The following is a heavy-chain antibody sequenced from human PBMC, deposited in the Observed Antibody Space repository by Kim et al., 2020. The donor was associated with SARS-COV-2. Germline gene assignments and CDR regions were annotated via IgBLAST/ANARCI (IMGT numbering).Heavy chain of an antibody. CDR2: IHYGGTT. CDR1: GGSASSSSHY. D-gene: IGHD3-10*01. Sequence: SETLSLTCTVSGGSASSSSHYWGWIRQPPGKGLEWVGSIHYGGTTYYNPSLKSRVTITVDTSNNEFSLKLRSVTATDTAVYYCARNYSAGSGTYFDSYFYYGMDVWGQGTTVTVSS. J-gene: IGHJ6*02. V-gene: IGHV4-39*01. CDR3: ARNYSAGSGTYFDSYFYYGMDV.